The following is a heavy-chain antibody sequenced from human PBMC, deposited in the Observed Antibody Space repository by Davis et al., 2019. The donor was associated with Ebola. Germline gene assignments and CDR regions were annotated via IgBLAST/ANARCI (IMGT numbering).Heavy chain of an antibody. V-gene: IGHV5-51*01. D-gene: IGHD3-22*01. CDR3: ARQESLYGSSDY. CDR2: IYAGDSDT. Sequence: GESLKISCKGSGYGFAAYWIAWVRQTPGKGLEWMGVIYAGDSDTRYSPSFEGQVTISVDRSITTAYLHWNSLKASDTGIYYCARQESLYGSSDYWGQGTLVTVSS. J-gene: IGHJ4*02. CDR1: GYGFAAYW.